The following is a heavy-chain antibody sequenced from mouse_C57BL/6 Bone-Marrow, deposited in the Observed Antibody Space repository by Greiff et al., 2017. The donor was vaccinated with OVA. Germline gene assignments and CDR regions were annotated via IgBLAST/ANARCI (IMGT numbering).Heavy chain of an antibody. D-gene: IGHD1-1*01. CDR3: ATYYYGSSRYWYFDV. CDR1: GFTFTDYY. CDR2: IRNKANGYTT. J-gene: IGHJ1*03. V-gene: IGHV7-3*01. Sequence: EVQLVESGGGLVQPGGSLSLSCAASGFTFTDYYMSWVRQPPGKALEWLGFIRNKANGYTTEYSASVKGRFTISRDNSQSILYLQMNALRAEDSATYYCATYYYGSSRYWYFDVWGTGTTVTVSS.